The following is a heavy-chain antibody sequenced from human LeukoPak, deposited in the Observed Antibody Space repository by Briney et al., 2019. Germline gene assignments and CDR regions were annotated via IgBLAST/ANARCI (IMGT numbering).Heavy chain of an antibody. J-gene: IGHJ4*02. D-gene: IGHD1-26*01. CDR2: IWYDGSNK. CDR3: AKSGVGRVGATSHPWRPGGLDY. CDR1: GFTFSSYG. Sequence: GGSLRLSCAASGFTFSSYGMHWVRQAPGKGLEWVAVIWYDGSNKYYADSVKGRFTISRDNSKNTLYLQMNSLRAEDTAVYYCAKSGVGRVGATSHPWRPGGLDYWGQGTLVTVSS. V-gene: IGHV3-33*06.